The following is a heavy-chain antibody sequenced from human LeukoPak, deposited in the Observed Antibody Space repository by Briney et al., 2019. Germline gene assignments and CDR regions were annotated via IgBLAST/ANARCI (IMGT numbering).Heavy chain of an antibody. J-gene: IGHJ4*02. CDR2: INHSGST. D-gene: IGHD4-17*01. V-gene: IGHV4-34*09. CDR1: GGSFSGYY. CDR3: ARAEDYGCFDY. Sequence: SETLSLTCAVYGGSFSGYYWSWIRQPPGKGLEWIGEINHSGSTNYNPSLKSRVTISVDTSKNQFSLKLSSVTAADTAVFHCARAEDYGCFDYWGQGTLVTVSS.